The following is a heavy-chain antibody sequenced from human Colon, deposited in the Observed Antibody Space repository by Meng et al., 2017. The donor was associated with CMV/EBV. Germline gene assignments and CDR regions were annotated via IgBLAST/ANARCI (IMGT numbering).Heavy chain of an antibody. CDR1: GYTFTDYY. V-gene: IGHV1-2*02. Sequence: ASVKVSCKSSGYTFTDYYVHWVRQAPGQGLEWMGWISPNSGDTNYAQKFHGRVTMTRDTSISTASMELTSLRSDDAAVYYCAREGMSTPSAADSWGQGTLVTVSS. J-gene: IGHJ4*02. CDR2: ISPNSGDT. CDR3: AREGMSTPSAADS. D-gene: IGHD6-25*01.